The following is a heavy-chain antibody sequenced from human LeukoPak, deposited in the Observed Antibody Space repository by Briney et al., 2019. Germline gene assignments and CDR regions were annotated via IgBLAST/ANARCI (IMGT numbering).Heavy chain of an antibody. V-gene: IGHV3-33*01. J-gene: IGHJ4*02. D-gene: IGHD5-18*01. CDR3: ARDLVQLWSKDF. CDR2: MRNDGSDI. Sequence: GRSLRLSCEASGFTFNTYAMHWVRQAPGKGLEWVAVMRNDGSDIYYADSVKGRFTISRDNAKNSLYLQMNSLRAEDTAVYYCARDLVQLWSKDFWGQGTLVTVSS. CDR1: GFTFNTYA.